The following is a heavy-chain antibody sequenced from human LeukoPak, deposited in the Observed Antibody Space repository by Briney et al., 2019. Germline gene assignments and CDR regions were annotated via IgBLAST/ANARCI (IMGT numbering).Heavy chain of an antibody. Sequence: GGSLRLSCAASGSTFTSYAMSWVRQAPGKGLEWVSSISGIGSSTYYADSVKGRFTISRDNSKNTLYLQVNSLRAEGTAVYYCAKDLRALYDSSGAVDYWGQGTLVTVSS. CDR3: AKDLRALYDSSGAVDY. D-gene: IGHD3-22*01. V-gene: IGHV3-23*01. CDR2: ISGIGSST. CDR1: GSTFTSYA. J-gene: IGHJ4*02.